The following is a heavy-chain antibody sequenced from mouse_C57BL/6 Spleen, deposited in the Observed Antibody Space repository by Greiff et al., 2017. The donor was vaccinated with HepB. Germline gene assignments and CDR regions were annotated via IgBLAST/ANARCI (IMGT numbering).Heavy chain of an antibody. J-gene: IGHJ2*01. D-gene: IGHD2-10*02. V-gene: IGHV1-26*01. CDR1: GYTFTDYY. CDR3: ANLVSYYFDY. Sequence: VQLQQSGPELVKPGASVKISCKASGYTFTDYYMNWVKQSHGKSLEWIGDINPNNGGTSYNQKFKGKATLTVDKSSSTAYMELRSLTSEDSAVYYCANLVSYYFDYWGQGTTLTVSS. CDR2: INPNNGGT.